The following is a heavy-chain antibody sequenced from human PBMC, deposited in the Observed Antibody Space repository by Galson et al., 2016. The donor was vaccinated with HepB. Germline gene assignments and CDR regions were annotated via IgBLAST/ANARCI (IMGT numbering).Heavy chain of an antibody. CDR2: IYTSGAT. J-gene: IGHJ4*02. CDR3: ARGLVGSTTAFDS. D-gene: IGHD2/OR15-2a*01. V-gene: IGHV3-53*04. CDR1: GFTVTRSY. Sequence: SLRLSCAASGFTVTRSYMTWVRQAPGKGLEWVSVIYTSGATYSADSVKGRLIMSRNNAKNTVDLQMSSLRTEDTAVYYCARGLVGSTTAFDSWGQGTLVAVSS.